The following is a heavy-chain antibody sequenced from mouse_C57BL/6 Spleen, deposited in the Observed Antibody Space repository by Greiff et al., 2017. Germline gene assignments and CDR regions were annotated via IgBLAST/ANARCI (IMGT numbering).Heavy chain of an antibody. CDR2: IYPGDGDT. D-gene: IGHD3-2*02. Sequence: VQLQQSGPELVKPGASVKISCKASGYAFSSSWMNWVKQRPGKGLEWIGRIYPGDGDTNYNGKFKGKATLTADKSSSTAYMQLSSLTSEDSAVYFGARPTAQATFYAMDYWGQGTSVTVSS. CDR3: ARPTAQATFYAMDY. V-gene: IGHV1-82*01. CDR1: GYAFSSSW. J-gene: IGHJ4*01.